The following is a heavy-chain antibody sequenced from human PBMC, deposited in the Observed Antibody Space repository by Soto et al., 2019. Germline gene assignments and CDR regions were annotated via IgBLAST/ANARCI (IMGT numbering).Heavy chain of an antibody. J-gene: IGHJ3*02. V-gene: IGHV4-30-2*01. CDR2: IYHSGST. D-gene: IGHD3-22*01. CDR1: GGSISSGGYS. Sequence: QLQLQESGSGLVKPSQTLSLTCAVSGGSISSGGYSWSWIRQPPGKGLAWIGYIYHSGSTYYNPSLKSRVTISVDRSKNQFSLKLSSVTAADTAVYYWARGRYTSGYYGLRVDAFDIWGQGTMVTVSS. CDR3: ARGRYTSGYYGLRVDAFDI.